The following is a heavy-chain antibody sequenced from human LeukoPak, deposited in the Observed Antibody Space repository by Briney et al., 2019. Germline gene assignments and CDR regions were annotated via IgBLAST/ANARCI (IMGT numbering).Heavy chain of an antibody. V-gene: IGHV3-30*03. CDR3: ARDYEGTMIVVVITPLGY. Sequence: PGGSLRLSCAASGFTFSSYGRHWVRQAPGKGLEWVADISYDGSNKYYADSVKGRFTISRDNSKNTLYLQMNSLRAEDTAVYYCARDYEGTMIVVVITPLGYWGQGTLVTVSS. CDR2: ISYDGSNK. CDR1: GFTFSSYG. J-gene: IGHJ4*02. D-gene: IGHD3-22*01.